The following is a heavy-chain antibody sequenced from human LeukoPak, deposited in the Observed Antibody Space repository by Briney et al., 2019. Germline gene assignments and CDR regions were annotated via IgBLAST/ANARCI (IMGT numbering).Heavy chain of an antibody. D-gene: IGHD1-1*01. CDR1: GFTFSSYV. V-gene: IGHV3-30*04. J-gene: IGHJ4*02. Sequence: PGRSLRLSCAASGFTFSSYVIHWVRQAPGKGLEWVAVISDDGSNKYYADSVKGRFTISRDNSKNTVYLQMNSLRAEDTAVYYCARAANWNDGGFDYWGQGTLVTVSS. CDR2: ISDDGSNK. CDR3: ARAANWNDGGFDY.